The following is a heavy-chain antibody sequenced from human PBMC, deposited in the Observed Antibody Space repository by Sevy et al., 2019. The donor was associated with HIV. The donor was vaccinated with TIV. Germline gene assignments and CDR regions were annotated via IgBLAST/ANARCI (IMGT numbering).Heavy chain of an antibody. CDR2: INQDGSQK. V-gene: IGHV3-7*03. D-gene: IGHD3-9*01. Sequence: GGSLRLSCATSEFTFSRYWMTWVRQAPGKGLEWVVYINQDGSQKSYVDSVKGRFTISRDNSKNSLFLQMNSLRAEDTAVYYCARAGPLGDLDHFERWGQGTLVTVSS. CDR3: ARAGPLGDLDHFER. CDR1: EFTFSRYW. J-gene: IGHJ4*02.